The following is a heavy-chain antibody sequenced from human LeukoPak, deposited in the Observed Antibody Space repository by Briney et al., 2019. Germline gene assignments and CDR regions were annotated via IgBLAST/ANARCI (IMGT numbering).Heavy chain of an antibody. D-gene: IGHD6-6*01. V-gene: IGHV3-7*01. CDR2: IKQDESEK. CDR3: ARDGIYSSSSDLDY. Sequence: PGGSLRLSCAASGFTFSTYWMTWVRQAPGKGPEWVASIKQDESEKYYVDSVKGRFTISRDNAKNSLYLQMNSLRAEDTAVYSCARDGIYSSSSDLDYWGQGTLVTVSS. J-gene: IGHJ4*02. CDR1: GFTFSTYW.